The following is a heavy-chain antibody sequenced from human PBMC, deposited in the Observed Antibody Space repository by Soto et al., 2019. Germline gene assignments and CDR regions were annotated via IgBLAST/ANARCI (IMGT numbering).Heavy chain of an antibody. CDR1: GFTFSTYA. J-gene: IGHJ4*02. CDR3: AKDIEQHLAPFDS. V-gene: IGHV3-23*01. D-gene: IGHD6-13*01. Sequence: GGSLRLSCEASGFTFSTYAMRWVRRAPGRGLEWVSGISGSGGSTYYADSVKGRFTISRDNSKNTVYLQMNSLRVDDTAVYYCAKDIEQHLAPFDSWGQGTQVTVSS. CDR2: ISGSGGST.